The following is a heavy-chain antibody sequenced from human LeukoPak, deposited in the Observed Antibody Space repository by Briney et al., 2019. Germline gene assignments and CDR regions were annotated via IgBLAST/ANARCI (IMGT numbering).Heavy chain of an antibody. Sequence: ASVKVSCKASGYTFTGYYMHWVRQAPGQGLEWMGRINPNSGGTNYAQKFRGRVTMTRDTSISTAYMELSRLRSDDTAVYYCARDPRYSGYESPFDYWGQGTLVTVSS. CDR1: GYTFTGYY. D-gene: IGHD5-12*01. CDR2: INPNSGGT. J-gene: IGHJ4*02. V-gene: IGHV1-2*06. CDR3: ARDPRYSGYESPFDY.